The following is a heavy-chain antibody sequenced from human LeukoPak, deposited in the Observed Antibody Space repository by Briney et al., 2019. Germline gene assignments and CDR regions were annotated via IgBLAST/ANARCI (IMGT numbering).Heavy chain of an antibody. CDR3: ARDRDTYYDFWSGYSEEGFDP. D-gene: IGHD3-3*01. Sequence: GGSLRLSCAASGFTFSSYAMHWVRQAPGKGLEWVAVISYDGSNKYYADSVKGRFTISRDNSKNTLYLQMNSLRAEDTAVYYCARDRDTYYDFWSGYSEEGFDPWGQGTLVTVSS. CDR1: GFTFSSYA. J-gene: IGHJ5*02. CDR2: ISYDGSNK. V-gene: IGHV3-30-3*01.